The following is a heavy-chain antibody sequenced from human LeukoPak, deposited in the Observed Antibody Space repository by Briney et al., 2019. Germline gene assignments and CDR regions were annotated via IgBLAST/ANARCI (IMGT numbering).Heavy chain of an antibody. J-gene: IGHJ3*02. Sequence: SETLSLTCTVSGGSISSSSNYWGRIRQPPGNGLEWIGSIYYSGRTYHNPSLKSRVTISVDTSKNQFSLKLSCVTAADTAVYYCARGADSFDIWGQGTMVTVSS. V-gene: IGHV4-39*01. CDR2: IYYSGRT. CDR3: ARGADSFDI. CDR1: GGSISSSSNY.